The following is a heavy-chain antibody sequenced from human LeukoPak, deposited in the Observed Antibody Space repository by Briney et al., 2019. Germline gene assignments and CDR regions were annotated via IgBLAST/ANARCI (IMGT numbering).Heavy chain of an antibody. CDR3: AKERSLYDILTGYLLLDPYFDY. CDR2: IYHSGST. Sequence: SETLSLTCTVSGYSISSGYYWGWIRQPPGKGLEWIGSIYHSGSTYYNPSLKSRVTISVDTSKNQFSLKLSSVTAADTAVYYCAKERSLYDILTGYLLLDPYFDYWGQGTLVTVSS. D-gene: IGHD3-9*01. J-gene: IGHJ4*02. V-gene: IGHV4-38-2*02. CDR1: GYSISSGYY.